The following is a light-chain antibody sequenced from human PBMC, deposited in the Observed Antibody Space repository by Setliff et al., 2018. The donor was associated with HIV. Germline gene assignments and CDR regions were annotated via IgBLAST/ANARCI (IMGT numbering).Light chain of an antibody. CDR1: SSDVGHYNY. J-gene: IGLJ1*01. Sequence: QSVLIQPASVSGSPGQSITISCTGTSSDVGHYNYVSWYQQHPGKAPKFMIYDVSNRPSGISNRFSGSKSGNTASLTISGLQAEDEADYYCSSYAGSYTPYVFGTGTKVTVL. CDR3: SSYAGSYTPYV. CDR2: DVS. V-gene: IGLV2-14*03.